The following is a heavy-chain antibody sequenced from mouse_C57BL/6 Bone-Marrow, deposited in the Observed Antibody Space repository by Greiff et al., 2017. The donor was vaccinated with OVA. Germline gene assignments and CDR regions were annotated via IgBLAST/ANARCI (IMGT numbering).Heavy chain of an antibody. D-gene: IGHD1-1*01. CDR3: ARGFYYYGSSSWFAY. Sequence: VQLQQSGAELARPGASVKLSCKASGYTFTSYGISWVKQSTGQGLEWIGEIYPRSGNTYYNEKFKGKATLTADKSSSTAYMELRSLTSEDSAVYFCARGFYYYGSSSWFAYWGQGTLVTVSA. J-gene: IGHJ3*01. CDR2: IYPRSGNT. CDR1: GYTFTSYG. V-gene: IGHV1-81*01.